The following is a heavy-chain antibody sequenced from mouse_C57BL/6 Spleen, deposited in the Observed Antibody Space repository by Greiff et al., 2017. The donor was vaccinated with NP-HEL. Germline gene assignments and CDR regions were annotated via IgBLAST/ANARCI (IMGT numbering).Heavy chain of an antibody. Sequence: QVQLKESGTELVKPGASVKLSCKASGYTFTSYWMHWVKQRPGQGLEWIGNINPSNGGTNYNEKFKSKATLTVDKSSSTAYMQLSSLTSEDSAVYYCARPRITTVVANFDYWGQGTTLTVSS. J-gene: IGHJ2*01. CDR3: ARPRITTVVANFDY. D-gene: IGHD1-1*01. CDR1: GYTFTSYW. V-gene: IGHV1-53*01. CDR2: INPSNGGT.